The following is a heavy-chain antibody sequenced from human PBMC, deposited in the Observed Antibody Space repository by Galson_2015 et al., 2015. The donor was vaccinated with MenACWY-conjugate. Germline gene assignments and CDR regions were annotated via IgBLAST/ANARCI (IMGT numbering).Heavy chain of an antibody. CDR1: ASTFSNAY. D-gene: IGHD2-15*01. J-gene: IGHJ6*03. Sequence: SLRLSCAGSASTFSNAYMSWVRQAPGKGLEWVGRIKSQTDGGKTDYAAPVKGRFTISRDDSKNTLYLQMNSLKIEDTAVYYCTTHKPDSLGGLLFHFYMDVWGKGTTVTVSS. CDR3: TTHKPDSLGGLLFHFYMDV. V-gene: IGHV3-15*01. CDR2: IKSQTDGGKT.